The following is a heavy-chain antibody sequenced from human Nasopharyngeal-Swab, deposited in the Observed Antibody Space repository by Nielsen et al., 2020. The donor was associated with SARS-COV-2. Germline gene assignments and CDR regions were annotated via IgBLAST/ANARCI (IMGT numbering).Heavy chain of an antibody. CDR1: GGSFSGYY. CDR3: ARGGYDFWSGYAGMDV. Sequence: SETLSLTCAVYGGSFSGYYWSWIRQPPGKGLEWIGEINHSGSTNYNTSLKSRVTISVDTSKNQFSLKLSSVTAADTAVYYCARGGYDFWSGYAGMDVWGQGTTVTVSS. J-gene: IGHJ6*02. V-gene: IGHV4-34*01. D-gene: IGHD3-3*01. CDR2: INHSGST.